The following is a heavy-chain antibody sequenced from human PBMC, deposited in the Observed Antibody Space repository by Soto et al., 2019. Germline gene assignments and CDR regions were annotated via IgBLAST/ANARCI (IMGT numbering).Heavy chain of an antibody. CDR3: AREPKGVPYSYGLYYYYYYGMDV. J-gene: IGHJ6*02. V-gene: IGHV3-33*01. Sequence: PGGSLRLSCAASGFTFSSYGMHWVRQAPGKGLEWVAVIGYDGSNKYYADSVKGRFTISRDNSKNTLYLQMNSLRAEDTAVYYCAREPKGVPYSYGLYYYYYYGMDVWGQGTTVTVSS. CDR2: IGYDGSNK. CDR1: GFTFSSYG. D-gene: IGHD5-18*01.